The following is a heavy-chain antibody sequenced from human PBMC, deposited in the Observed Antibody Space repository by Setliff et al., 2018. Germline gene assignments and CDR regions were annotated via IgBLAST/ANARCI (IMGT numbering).Heavy chain of an antibody. CDR1: GGTFGNYG. CDR2: NSVY. Sequence: ASVKVSCKASGGTFGNYGINWVRQAPGQGLEWMGWNSVYARRFQGRVTMTIDTPTSTAYMELSSLRSEDTAVYYCAREGVDARSSTDYRYYMDVWGKGTTVTVSS. J-gene: IGHJ6*03. D-gene: IGHD2-8*01. V-gene: IGHV1-18*01. CDR3: AREGVDARSSTDYRYYMDV.